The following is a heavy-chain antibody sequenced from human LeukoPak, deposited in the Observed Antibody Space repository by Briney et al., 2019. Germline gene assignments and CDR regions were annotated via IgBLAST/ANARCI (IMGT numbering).Heavy chain of an antibody. CDR3: ARNGYHPYYYYYYMDV. Sequence: GGSLRLSCAASGFTFSSYWMSWVRQAPGKGLEWVANIKQDGSEKYYVDSVKGRFTISRDNAKNSLYLQMNSLRAEDTAVYYCARNGYHPYYYYYYMDVWGKGTTVTVSS. D-gene: IGHD3-22*01. V-gene: IGHV3-7*01. J-gene: IGHJ6*03. CDR2: IKQDGSEK. CDR1: GFTFSSYW.